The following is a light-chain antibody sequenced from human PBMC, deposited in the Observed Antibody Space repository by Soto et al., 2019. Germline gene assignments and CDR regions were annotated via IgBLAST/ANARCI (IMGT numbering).Light chain of an antibody. V-gene: IGLV2-14*01. CDR2: EAT. J-gene: IGLJ1*01. CDR3: TSYTITSPYV. Sequence: QSALTQPASMSGCPGQSITISCTGTSSDIGRYNFVSWYQHHPGKAPKLIIYEATKRPSGVSYRFSGSKSGNTASLTISGLQAEDEADYYCTSYTITSPYVFGAGTKVTVL. CDR1: SSDIGRYNF.